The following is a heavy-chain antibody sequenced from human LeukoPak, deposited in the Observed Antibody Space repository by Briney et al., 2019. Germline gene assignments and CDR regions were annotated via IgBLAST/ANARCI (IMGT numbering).Heavy chain of an antibody. D-gene: IGHD3-22*01. J-gene: IGHJ4*02. V-gene: IGHV3-30*18. CDR3: AKDGGGYDSSGYYSPLDY. Sequence: GGPLRLSCAASGLTFISYGMPWVRQAPGKGLEWVAVISYDGSNKYYADSVKGRFTISRDNSKNTLYLQMNSLRAEDTAVYYCAKDGGGYDSSGYYSPLDYWGQGTLVTVSS. CDR1: GLTFISYG. CDR2: ISYDGSNK.